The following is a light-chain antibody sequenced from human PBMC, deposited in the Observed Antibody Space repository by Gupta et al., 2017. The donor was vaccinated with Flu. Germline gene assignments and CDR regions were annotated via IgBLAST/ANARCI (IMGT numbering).Light chain of an antibody. J-gene: IGLJ3*02. Sequence: QSALTQPASVSGSPGQSITISCTGTSSDIGGYNYVCWYQQHPGKAPKLIIYDVNNRPTGFSGRFSGSNSGNTASLTISGLQAEDEADYYCTSHTSISVLGLFGGGTKLSVL. CDR1: SSDIGGYNY. CDR2: DVN. CDR3: TSHTSISVLGL. V-gene: IGLV2-14*03.